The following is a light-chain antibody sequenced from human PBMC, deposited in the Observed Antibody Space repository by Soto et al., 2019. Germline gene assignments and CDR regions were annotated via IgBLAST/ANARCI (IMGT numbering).Light chain of an antibody. Sequence: SALTQPASVSGSPGQSITISCTGTSSDVGGYNYVSWYQQHPGKAPKLIIYDVSNRPSGVSNRFSGSKSGNTASLTISGLQAEDDTDYYCSSYTSTSTYVFGTGTKVTVL. CDR2: DVS. V-gene: IGLV2-14*03. CDR3: SSYTSTSTYV. CDR1: SSDVGGYNY. J-gene: IGLJ1*01.